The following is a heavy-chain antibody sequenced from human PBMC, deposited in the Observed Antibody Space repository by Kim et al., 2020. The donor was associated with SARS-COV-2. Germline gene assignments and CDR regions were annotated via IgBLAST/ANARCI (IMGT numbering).Heavy chain of an antibody. CDR3: AKDIGGWFGDFSSEYYYYYGMDV. Sequence: GGSLRLSCAASGFTFDDYAMHWVRQAPGKGLEWVSGISWNSGSIGYADSVKGRFTISRDNAKNSLYLQMNSLRAEDTALYYCAKDIGGWFGDFSSEYYYYYGMDVWGQGTTVTVSS. CDR1: GFTFDDYA. D-gene: IGHD3-10*01. CDR2: ISWNSGSI. V-gene: IGHV3-9*01. J-gene: IGHJ6*02.